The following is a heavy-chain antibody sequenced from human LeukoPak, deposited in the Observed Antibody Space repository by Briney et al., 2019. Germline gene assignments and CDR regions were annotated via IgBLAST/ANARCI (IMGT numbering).Heavy chain of an antibody. V-gene: IGHV1-2*06. CDR2: INPNSGGT. CDR1: GYTFTGYY. J-gene: IGHJ6*03. Sequence: GSVKVSCKASGYTFTGYYMHWVRQAHGRGLEWMGRINPNSGGTNYAQKFQGRVTMTRDTSISTAYMELSRLGSDDTAVYYCARGTYYYYHMDVWGKGTTVTVSS. CDR3: ARGTYYYYHMDV.